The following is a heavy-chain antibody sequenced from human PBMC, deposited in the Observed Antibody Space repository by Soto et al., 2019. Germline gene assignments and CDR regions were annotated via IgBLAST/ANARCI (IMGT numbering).Heavy chain of an antibody. CDR2: IYYSGST. CDR1: GGSISSSSYY. V-gene: IGHV4-39*07. D-gene: IGHD1-7*01. J-gene: IGHJ3*02. CDR3: ARVGKLELQGGAFDI. Sequence: TETLSVTCTVSGGSISSSSYYWGWIRQPPGKGLEWIGSIYYSGSTYYNPSLKSRVTISVDTSKNQFSLKLSSVTAADTAVYYCARVGKLELQGGAFDIWGQGTMVTVSS.